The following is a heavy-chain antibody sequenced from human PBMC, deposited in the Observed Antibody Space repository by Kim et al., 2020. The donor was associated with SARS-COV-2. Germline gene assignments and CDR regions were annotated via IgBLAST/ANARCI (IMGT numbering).Heavy chain of an antibody. CDR2: IKQDGSEK. Sequence: GGSLRLSCAASGFTVSSYWMSWVRQAPGKGLEWVANIKQDGSEKYDVDSVKGRFTISRDNAKNSLYLQMNSLRAEDTAVYYCARVTVSSSWYGYPYFDYWGQRTLVTVSS. J-gene: IGHJ4*02. D-gene: IGHD6-13*01. V-gene: IGHV3-7*01. CDR1: GFTVSSYW. CDR3: ARVTVSSSWYGYPYFDY.